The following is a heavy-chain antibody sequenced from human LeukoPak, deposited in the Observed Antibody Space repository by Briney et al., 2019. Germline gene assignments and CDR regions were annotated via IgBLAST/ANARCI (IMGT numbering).Heavy chain of an antibody. V-gene: IGHV4-30-2*01. CDR2: IYHSGST. D-gene: IGHD1-26*01. CDR1: GFTFDDYA. Sequence: LKLSCAASGFTFDDYAMYWVRQVPGKGLEWIGYIYHSGSTYYNPSLKSRVTISADRSKNQFSLKLSSVTAADTAVYYCARVVRWGSSGSPYYYYGMDVWGQGTTVTVSS. CDR3: ARVVRWGSSGSPYYYYGMDV. J-gene: IGHJ6*02.